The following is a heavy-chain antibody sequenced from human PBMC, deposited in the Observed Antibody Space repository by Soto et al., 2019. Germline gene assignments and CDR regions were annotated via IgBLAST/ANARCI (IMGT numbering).Heavy chain of an antibody. D-gene: IGHD2-8*01. CDR1: GGTFSSYA. CDR2: IIPIFGTA. J-gene: IGHJ6*02. V-gene: IGHV1-69*01. Sequence: QVQLVQFGAEVKKPGSSVKVSCKASGGTFSSYAISWVRQAPGQGLEWMGGIIPIFGTANYAQKFQGRVTITADESTSTAYMELSSLRSEDTAVYYCAREVYPRVFYYYYYYGMDVWGQGTTVTVSS. CDR3: AREVYPRVFYYYYYYGMDV.